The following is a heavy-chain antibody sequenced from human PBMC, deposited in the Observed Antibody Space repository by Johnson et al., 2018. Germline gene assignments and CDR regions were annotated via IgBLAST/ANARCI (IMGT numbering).Heavy chain of an antibody. V-gene: IGHV1-69*01. CDR3: ACMYSSSAPFGYYYGMDV. D-gene: IGHD6-6*01. CDR1: GVTFSTYA. CDR2: IIPIFGTA. Sequence: QVQLVQSGAEVKKPGSSVMVSCKASGVTFSTYALSWVRQAPGQGLEWMGGIIPIFGTANYAQKFQGRVTITADESTSKAYMELSSLRSEDTAVYYLACMYSSSAPFGYYYGMDVWGQGTTVTVSS. J-gene: IGHJ6*02.